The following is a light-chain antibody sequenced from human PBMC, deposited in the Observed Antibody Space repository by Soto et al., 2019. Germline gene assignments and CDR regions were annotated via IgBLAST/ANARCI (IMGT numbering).Light chain of an antibody. Sequence: EIVMTQSPATLSVSPGDRATLSCRAGQPLNNNVAWYQHKPGQAPRLLIYGASTRATGISARFSGSGSGTEFTLTISSLQSEDFAVYYCQQYDNWPWTFGQGTKVEIK. J-gene: IGKJ1*01. V-gene: IGKV3-15*01. CDR2: GAS. CDR1: QPLNNN. CDR3: QQYDNWPWT.